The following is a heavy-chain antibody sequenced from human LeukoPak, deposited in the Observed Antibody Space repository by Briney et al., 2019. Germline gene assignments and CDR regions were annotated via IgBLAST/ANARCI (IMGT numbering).Heavy chain of an antibody. CDR2: IKSKTDCGTT. J-gene: IGHJ4*02. V-gene: IGHV3-15*01. D-gene: IGHD5-18*01. CDR1: GFTVSNAW. Sequence: GGSLRLSCAASGFTVSNAWMSWVRQAPGKGLQWVGRIKSKTDCGTTDYAAPVKGRFTISRDDSRNTLYLQMNSLKTEDTAVYYCSTDLGGYSNGYYFDYWGQGTLVTVSS. CDR3: STDLGGYSNGYYFDY.